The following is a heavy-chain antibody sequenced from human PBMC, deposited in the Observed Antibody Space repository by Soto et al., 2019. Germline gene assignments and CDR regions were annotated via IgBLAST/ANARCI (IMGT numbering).Heavy chain of an antibody. Sequence: PSETLSLTCTVSGGSISSSSDYWGWIRQPPGKGLEWIGSIYYSGSTYNNPSLRSRVTMSVDTSKNQFSLKLNSVTAADTAVYYCARHEATSSQSYYGVDVWGQGTTVTSP. J-gene: IGHJ6*02. V-gene: IGHV4-39*01. CDR3: ARHEATSSQSYYGVDV. CDR1: GGSISSSSDY. CDR2: IYYSGST. D-gene: IGHD5-12*01.